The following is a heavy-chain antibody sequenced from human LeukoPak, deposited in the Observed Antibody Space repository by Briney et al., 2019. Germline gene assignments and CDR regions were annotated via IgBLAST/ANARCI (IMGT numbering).Heavy chain of an antibody. V-gene: IGHV1-46*01. Sequence: ASVKVSCKASGYTFTSYYMHWVRQAPGQGLEWMGVINTSGGSTSYAQKFQGRVTMTRDTSTSTVYMELSSLRSEDTAAYYCARGTGIAAAVTSLFQYWGQGTLVTVSS. D-gene: IGHD6-13*01. CDR3: ARGTGIAAAVTSLFQY. CDR2: INTSGGST. CDR1: GYTFTSYY. J-gene: IGHJ1*01.